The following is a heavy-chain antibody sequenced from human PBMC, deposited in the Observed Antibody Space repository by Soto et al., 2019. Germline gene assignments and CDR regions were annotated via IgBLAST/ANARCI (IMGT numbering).Heavy chain of an antibody. D-gene: IGHD3-9*01. CDR1: GGSFSGYY. J-gene: IGHJ2*01. CDR2: INDRGSI. CDR3: ARESHDILTGPPWVWYFDL. Sequence: QVQVQQWRAGPLRPLETLSLTCGVSGGSFSGYYWAWIRQSPGKGLEWIGEINDRGSINYNPSLKSRVSISVDTSKNHYSLNLRSVTAADTAVYYCARESHDILTGPPWVWYFDLWGRGTLVTVSS. V-gene: IGHV4-34*01.